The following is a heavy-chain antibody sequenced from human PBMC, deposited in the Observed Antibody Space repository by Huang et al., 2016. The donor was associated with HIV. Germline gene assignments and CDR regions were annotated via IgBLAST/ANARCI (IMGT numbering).Heavy chain of an antibody. V-gene: IGHV4-39*01. Sequence: QLQLQESGPGLVTPSETLSLTCTVSGGSLGGSSYYGGWIRQPPGKGLEWCGTIYYSGSTYYNPSLKGRVTISVDTSKNQFSLKLSSVTAADTAVYCCARHERWAMVRGVPQWGFDYWGQGTLVTVSS. J-gene: IGHJ4*02. CDR1: GGSLGGSSYY. CDR2: IYYSGST. CDR3: ARHERWAMVRGVPQWGFDY. D-gene: IGHD3-10*01.